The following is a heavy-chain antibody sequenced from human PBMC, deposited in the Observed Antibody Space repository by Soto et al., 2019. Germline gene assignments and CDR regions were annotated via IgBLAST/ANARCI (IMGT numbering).Heavy chain of an antibody. CDR2: INAGNGNT. V-gene: IGHV1-3*01. CDR1: GYTFTSYA. J-gene: IGHJ4*02. Sequence: ASVKVSCKASGYTFTSYAMHWVRQAPGQRLEWMGWINAGNGNTKYSQKFQGRVTITRDTSASTAYMELSSLRSEDTAVYYCARDDERWSHCVLGYWGQGFLVIVSS. CDR3: ARDDERWSHCVLGY. D-gene: IGHD2-21*01.